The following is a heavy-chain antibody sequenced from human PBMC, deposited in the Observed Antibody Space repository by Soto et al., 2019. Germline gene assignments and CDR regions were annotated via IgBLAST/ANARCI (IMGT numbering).Heavy chain of an antibody. D-gene: IGHD3-3*01. CDR2: IVVGSGNT. Sequence: ASVKVSCKAAGFTFSTTAVQWVRQARGQRLEWIGWIVVGSGNTNYAQKFQERVTITRDMSTSTAYMELSSLRSEDTAVYYCAAPFYDFWSGSIPMDVWGQGTTVTVSS. CDR3: AAPFYDFWSGSIPMDV. J-gene: IGHJ6*02. CDR1: GFTFSTTA. V-gene: IGHV1-58*01.